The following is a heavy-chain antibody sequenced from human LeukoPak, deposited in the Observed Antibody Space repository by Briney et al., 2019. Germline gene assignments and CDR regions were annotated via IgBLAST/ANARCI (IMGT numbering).Heavy chain of an antibody. V-gene: IGHV4-30-4*07. J-gene: IGHJ5*02. CDR1: GGSISSGGYS. CDR2: IYYSGST. Sequence: SQTLSLTCAVSGGSISSGGYSWSWIRQPPGKGLEWIGYIYYSGSTYYNPSLKSRVTISVDTSKNQFSLKLSSVTAADTAVYYCARLTDGGILTGVNWFDPWGQGTLVTVSS. CDR3: ARLTDGGILTGVNWFDP. D-gene: IGHD3-9*01.